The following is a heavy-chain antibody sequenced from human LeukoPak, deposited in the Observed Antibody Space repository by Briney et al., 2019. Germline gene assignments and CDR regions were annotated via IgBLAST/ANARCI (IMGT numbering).Heavy chain of an antibody. CDR3: SRDKIVGATNFDY. V-gene: IGHV3-7*03. D-gene: IGHD1-26*01. J-gene: IGHJ4*02. Sequence: PGGSLRLSCVASGFTFSTYAMTWVRQAPGKGLEWVANIKQDGSEKYYVDSVKGRFTISRDNAKNSLYLQMNSLRAEDTAVYYCSRDKIVGATNFDYWGQGTLVTVSS. CDR1: GFTFSTYA. CDR2: IKQDGSEK.